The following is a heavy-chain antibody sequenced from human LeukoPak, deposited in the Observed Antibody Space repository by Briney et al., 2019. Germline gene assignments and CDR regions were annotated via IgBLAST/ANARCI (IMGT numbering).Heavy chain of an antibody. Sequence: GGSLRLSCAASGFTFSSYWMSWVRQAPGKGLEWVANIKQDGSGKYYVDSVKGRFTISRDNAKNSLYLQMNSLRAEDTAVYYCARRGYDFWSGYYHYWGQGTLVTASS. CDR3: ARRGYDFWSGYYHY. CDR2: IKQDGSGK. CDR1: GFTFSSYW. V-gene: IGHV3-7*01. J-gene: IGHJ4*02. D-gene: IGHD3-3*01.